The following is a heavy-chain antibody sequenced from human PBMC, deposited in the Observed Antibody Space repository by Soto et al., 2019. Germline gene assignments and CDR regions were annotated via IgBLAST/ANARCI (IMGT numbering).Heavy chain of an antibody. CDR3: ARELRYFDWSYYFDY. CDR2: IIPIFGTA. J-gene: IGHJ4*02. D-gene: IGHD3-9*01. V-gene: IGHV1-69*12. CDR1: GGTFSSYA. Sequence: QVQLVQSGAEVKKPGSSVKVSCKASGGTFSSYAISWVRQAPGQGLEWMGGIIPIFGTANYAQKFQGRVTITADESTSTAYMELSSLRSEDTAAYYCARELRYFDWSYYFDYWGQGTLVTVSS.